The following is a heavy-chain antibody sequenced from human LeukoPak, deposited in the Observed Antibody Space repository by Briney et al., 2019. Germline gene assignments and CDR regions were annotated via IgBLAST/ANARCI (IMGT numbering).Heavy chain of an antibody. Sequence: GGSLRLSCAASGFTFNNYGIHWVRQAPGKGLEWVAFIRYDGSNKYYADSVKGRFTISRDNSKNTLYLQMNSLRAEDTAVYYCAKDPASGSYSRYFDYWGQGTLVTVSS. CDR2: IRYDGSNK. V-gene: IGHV3-30*02. D-gene: IGHD1-26*01. CDR3: AKDPASGSYSRYFDY. CDR1: GFTFNNYG. J-gene: IGHJ4*02.